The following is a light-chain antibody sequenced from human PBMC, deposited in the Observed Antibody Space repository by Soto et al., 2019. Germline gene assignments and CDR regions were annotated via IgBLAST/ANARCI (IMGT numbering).Light chain of an antibody. CDR3: QQYNNWPPPLL. CDR2: GAS. CDR1: QSVSSN. Sequence: EIVMTQSPATLSVSPGERATLSCRASQSVSSNLAWYQQKPGQAPRLLIYGASTRATGIPARFSGSGSGTEFTLTISSLQSEDFAVYYCQQYNNWPPPLLFGGGTKVEIK. J-gene: IGKJ4*01. V-gene: IGKV3-15*01.